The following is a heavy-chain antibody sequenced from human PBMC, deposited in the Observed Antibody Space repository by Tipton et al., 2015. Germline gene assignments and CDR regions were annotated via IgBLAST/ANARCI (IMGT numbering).Heavy chain of an antibody. CDR2: ISGSGVET. D-gene: IGHD4/OR15-4a*01. J-gene: IGHJ4*02. Sequence: GSLRLSCAASGFTFSSYAMSWVRQAPGKGLEWVSAISGSGVETYYADSVKGRFTISRDNSKNTLYLQMDSLRPDDTALYYCLSTGANFGGQGTLVTVSS. CDR1: GFTFSSYA. CDR3: LSTGANF. V-gene: IGHV3-23*01.